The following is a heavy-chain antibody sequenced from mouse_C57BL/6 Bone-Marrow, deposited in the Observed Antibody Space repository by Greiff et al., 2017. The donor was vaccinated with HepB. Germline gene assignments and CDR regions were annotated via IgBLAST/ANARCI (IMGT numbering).Heavy chain of an antibody. J-gene: IGHJ4*01. CDR3: TTYYYGSSPYYAMDY. V-gene: IGHV14-4*01. CDR1: GFNIKDDY. D-gene: IGHD1-1*01. CDR2: IDPENGDT. Sequence: SGAELVRPGASVKLSCTASGFNIKDDYMHWVKQRPEQGLEWIGWIDPENGDTEYASKFQGKATITADTSSNTAYLQLSSLTSEDTAVYYCTTYYYGSSPYYAMDYWGQGTSVTVSS.